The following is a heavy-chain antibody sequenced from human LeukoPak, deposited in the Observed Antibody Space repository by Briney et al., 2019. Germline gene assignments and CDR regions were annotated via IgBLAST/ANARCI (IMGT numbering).Heavy chain of an antibody. CDR2: IYYSGST. V-gene: IGHV4-39*02. CDR1: GGSISSSSYY. D-gene: IGHD3-22*01. Sequence: SETLSLTCTVSGGSISSSSYYWGWIRQPPGKGLEWIGSIYYSGSTYYNPSLKSRVTISVDTSKNQFSLKLSSVTAADTAVYYCAREPVHYYDSSGYYYGEDYRGQGTLVTVSS. J-gene: IGHJ4*02. CDR3: AREPVHYYDSSGYYYGEDY.